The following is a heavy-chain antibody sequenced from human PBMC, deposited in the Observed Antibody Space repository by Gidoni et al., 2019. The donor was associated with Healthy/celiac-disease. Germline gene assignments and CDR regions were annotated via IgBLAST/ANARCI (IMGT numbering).Heavy chain of an antibody. CDR3: ASRRVLRYFDWSDYGMDV. Sequence: EVQLVESGGGLVQHGGSLRLSCAASGFTFSSYWMSWVRQAPGKGLEWVANIKQDGSEKYYVDSVKGRFTISRDNAKNSLYLQMNSLRAEDTAVYYCASRRVLRYFDWSDYGMDVWGQGTTVTVSS. CDR1: GFTFSSYW. D-gene: IGHD3-9*01. J-gene: IGHJ6*02. CDR2: IKQDGSEK. V-gene: IGHV3-7*01.